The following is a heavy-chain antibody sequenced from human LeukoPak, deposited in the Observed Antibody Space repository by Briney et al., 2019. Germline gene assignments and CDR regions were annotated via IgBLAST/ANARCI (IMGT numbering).Heavy chain of an antibody. CDR3: ARERLARFPYFDY. CDR2: IIPVFGTP. D-gene: IGHD3-3*01. V-gene: IGHV1-69*06. J-gene: IGHJ4*02. Sequence: VASVKVSCKTSGGTFSNSGISWVRQAPGQGPGWMGGIIPVFGTPNYAQKFQGRLTITADRSTTTAYMELSSLTSDDTAVYYCARERLARFPYFDYWGQGTLVAVSS. CDR1: GGTFSNSG.